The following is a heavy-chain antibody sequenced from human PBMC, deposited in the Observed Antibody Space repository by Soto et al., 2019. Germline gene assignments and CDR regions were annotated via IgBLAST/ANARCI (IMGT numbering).Heavy chain of an antibody. J-gene: IGHJ6*02. CDR3: ASLVAAPSSFSSYYYGMDV. CDR2: ISSSSSDI. D-gene: IGHD6-6*01. CDR1: GFTFRSYT. Sequence: GGSLRLSCAASGFTFRSYTMDWVRQAPGKGLEWVSSISSSSSDIYYADSVKGRFTVSRDNAKNSLYLRMNSLRAEDTAVYYCASLVAAPSSFSSYYYGMDVWGQGTTVTVSS. V-gene: IGHV3-21*01.